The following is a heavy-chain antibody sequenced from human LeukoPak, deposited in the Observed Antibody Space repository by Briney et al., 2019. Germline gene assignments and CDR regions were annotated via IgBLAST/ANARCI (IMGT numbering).Heavy chain of an antibody. J-gene: IGHJ4*02. V-gene: IGHV3-74*01. CDR3: ARGTVLRYFDWLGGIDY. D-gene: IGHD3-9*01. CDR2: INSDGSST. CDR1: GFTFSSYW. Sequence: PGGSLRLSCAASGFTFSSYWMHWVRQAPGKGLVWVSRINSDGSSTSYADSVKGRFTISRDNAKNTLYLQMNSLRAEDTAVYYCARGTVLRYFDWLGGIDYWGQGTLVTVSS.